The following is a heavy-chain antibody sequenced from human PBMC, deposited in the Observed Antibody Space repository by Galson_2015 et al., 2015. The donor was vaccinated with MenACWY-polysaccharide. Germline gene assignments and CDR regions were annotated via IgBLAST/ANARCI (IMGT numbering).Heavy chain of an antibody. D-gene: IGHD2-2*01. Sequence: ETLSLTCTVSGGSLSGSYWSWTRQPPGKGLEWIGYIYYSGSTYYNPSLKSRVTMSLDISKNQFSLKLSSVTAADTAVYYCARSGTSTSWPYYYYGMDVWGQGTTVTVSS. CDR2: IYYSGST. V-gene: IGHV4-59*01. J-gene: IGHJ6*02. CDR3: ARSGTSTSWPYYYYGMDV. CDR1: GGSLSGSY.